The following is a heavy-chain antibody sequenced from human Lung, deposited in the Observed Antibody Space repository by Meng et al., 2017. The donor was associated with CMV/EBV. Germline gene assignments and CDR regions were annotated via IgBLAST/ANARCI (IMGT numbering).Heavy chain of an antibody. CDR2: ISYDGSNK. CDR1: GFTFSSYA. CDR3: ARDWNVVVPAATYYYYGMDV. D-gene: IGHD2-2*01. V-gene: IGHV3-30-3*01. J-gene: IGHJ6*02. Sequence: GGSLRLXCAASGFTFSSYAMHWVRQAPGKGLEWVAVISYDGSNKYYADSVKGRFTISRDNSKNTLYLQMNSLRAEDTAVYYCARDWNVVVPAATYYYYGMDVWXQGTXVTVSS.